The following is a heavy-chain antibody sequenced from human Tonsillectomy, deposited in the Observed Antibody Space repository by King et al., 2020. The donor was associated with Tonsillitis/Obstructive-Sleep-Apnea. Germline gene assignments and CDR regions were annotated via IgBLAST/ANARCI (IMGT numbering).Heavy chain of an antibody. CDR3: ARETATLDAFDV. J-gene: IGHJ3*01. CDR1: GYSFTNYY. Sequence: QLVQSGTEVKKPGASVKVSCKASGYSFTNYYIHWVRQAPGQGLEWMGIIAPSGGSPSYAQNFEGRVTMTGDTSTSTVYMELSSLTSEDTAVYYCARETATLDAFDVWGQGTMVSVSS. CDR2: IAPSGGSP. V-gene: IGHV1-46*01.